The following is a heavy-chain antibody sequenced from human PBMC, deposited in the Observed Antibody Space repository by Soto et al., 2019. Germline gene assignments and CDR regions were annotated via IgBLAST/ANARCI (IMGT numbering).Heavy chain of an antibody. V-gene: IGHV6-1*01. CDR3: ASGYYYDSSGYYYGSGYYYGMDV. CDR2: TYYRSRWYN. Sequence: SQTLSLTCAISGDSVSGNSAAWNWIRQSPSRGLERLGRTYYRSRWYNDYAVSVKSRITVTPDTSKNQFSLHLNSVTPEDTAVYYCASGYYYDSSGYYYGSGYYYGMDVWGQGTTVTVSS. J-gene: IGHJ6*02. CDR1: GDSVSGNSAA. D-gene: IGHD3-22*01.